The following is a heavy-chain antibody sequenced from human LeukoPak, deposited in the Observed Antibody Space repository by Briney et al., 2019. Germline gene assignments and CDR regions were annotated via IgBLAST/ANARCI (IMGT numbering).Heavy chain of an antibody. CDR3: AKSGSIWYYFDY. CDR2: ITDSGSST. D-gene: IGHD6-13*01. Sequence: AGGSLRLSCVGSGFTFSTHGMSWVRQAPGKGLEWVSAITDSGSSTEYADSVKGRFTISRDNSKNTLYLQMNSLRAEDTAVYYCAKSGSIWYYFDYWGQGTLVTVSS. J-gene: IGHJ4*02. V-gene: IGHV3-23*01. CDR1: GFTFSTHG.